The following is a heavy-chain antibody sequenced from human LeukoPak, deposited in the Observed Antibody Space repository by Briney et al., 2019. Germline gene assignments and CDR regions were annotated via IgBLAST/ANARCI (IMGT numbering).Heavy chain of an antibody. CDR2: IYPGVSDT. D-gene: IGHD3-22*01. CDR1: GYSFTSYW. Sequence: GESLKISCQGSGYSFTSYWIGWVRQLPGKGLGWVGIIYPGVSDTRYRPSCQGKRTIPADKSISTAYLQWSSLKARDSATYYFARRAHCEVIVVFSAEYSLHCGQSTLYTVSS. V-gene: IGHV5-51*01. J-gene: IGHJ1*01. CDR3: ARRAHCEVIVVFSAEYSLH.